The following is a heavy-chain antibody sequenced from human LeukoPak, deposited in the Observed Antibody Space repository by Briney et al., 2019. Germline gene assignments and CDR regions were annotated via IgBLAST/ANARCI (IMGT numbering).Heavy chain of an antibody. D-gene: IGHD6-13*01. CDR2: ISWRSSDI. Sequence: PGGSLRLSCVASGFTLSSYNMKWVRQAPGKRLEWVSSISWRSSDIEYADSVKGRFTISRDIDKKSLYLQMNSLRVEDTAVYYCARDPSGSSSWVRFDYWGQGTLVTVSS. J-gene: IGHJ4*02. V-gene: IGHV3-21*01. CDR1: GFTLSSYN. CDR3: ARDPSGSSSWVRFDY.